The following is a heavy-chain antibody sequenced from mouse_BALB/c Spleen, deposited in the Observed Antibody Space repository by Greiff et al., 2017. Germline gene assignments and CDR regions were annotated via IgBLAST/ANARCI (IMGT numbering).Heavy chain of an antibody. Sequence: EVKLMESGGDLVKPGGSLKLSCAASGFTFSSYGMSWVRQTPDKRLEWVATISSGGSYTYYPDSVKGRFTISRDNAKNTLYLQMSSLKSEDTAMYYCARHGAVYYGSSEYYFDYWGQGTTLTVSS. J-gene: IGHJ2*01. V-gene: IGHV5-6*01. CDR3: ARHGAVYYGSSEYYFDY. CDR2: ISSGGSYT. D-gene: IGHD1-1*01. CDR1: GFTFSSYG.